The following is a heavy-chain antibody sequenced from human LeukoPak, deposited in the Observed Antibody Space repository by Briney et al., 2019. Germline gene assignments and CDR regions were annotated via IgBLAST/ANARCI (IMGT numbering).Heavy chain of an antibody. V-gene: IGHV3-30*02. CDR2: IRYDESKK. CDR3: AKSHLPNAYSGTYYCDY. D-gene: IGHD1-26*01. J-gene: IGHJ4*02. CDR1: GFTFSYYC. Sequence: GGSLRLPCAASGFTFSYYCRHWVRQAPGKGLEWVAFIRYDESKKFYGDSVKGRFTISRDNSKNTLYLQMNSLRTEDTAVYYCAKSHLPNAYSGTYYCDYWGQGTLVTVSS.